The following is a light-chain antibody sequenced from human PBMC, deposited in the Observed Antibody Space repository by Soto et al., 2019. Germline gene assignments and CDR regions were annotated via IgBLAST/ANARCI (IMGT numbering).Light chain of an antibody. CDR2: LNPDGTF. V-gene: IGLV4-69*01. J-gene: IGLJ1*01. CDR1: GGDTRYA. Sequence: QSVLTQSPSVSASLGASVKLTCALSGGDTRYAIAWHQHQPPKGPRFWMKLNPDGTFFKGDGIPDRFSGSSSGGDRYLHISNLQSEDEADYYCQSFDISLRGYVFGSGTKLTVL. CDR3: QSFDISLRGYV.